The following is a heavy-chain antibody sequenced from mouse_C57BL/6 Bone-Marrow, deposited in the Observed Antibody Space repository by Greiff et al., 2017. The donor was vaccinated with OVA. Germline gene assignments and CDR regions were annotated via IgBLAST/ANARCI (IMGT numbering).Heavy chain of an antibody. V-gene: IGHV1-42*01. CDR2: INPSTGGT. Sequence: EVQVVESGPELVKPGASVKISCKASGYSFTGYYMNWVKQSPEKSLEWIGEINPSTGGTTYNQKFKAKATLTVDKSSSTAYMQLKSLTSEDSAVYYCARIYSNYAYAMDYWGQGTSVTVSS. J-gene: IGHJ4*01. CDR3: ARIYSNYAYAMDY. CDR1: GYSFTGYY. D-gene: IGHD2-5*01.